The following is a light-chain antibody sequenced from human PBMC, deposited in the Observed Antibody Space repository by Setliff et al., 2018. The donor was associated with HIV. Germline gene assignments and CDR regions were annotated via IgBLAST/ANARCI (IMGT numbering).Light chain of an antibody. CDR2: DVT. V-gene: IGLV2-14*03. CDR1: SSDIGGYNY. J-gene: IGLJ3*02. Sequence: QSALTQPASVSGSPGQSITISCTGTSSDIGGYNYVSWYQQLLGNTPKLLIYDVTNRPSGVPDRFSGSKSANTASLTISGLQAEDEADYYCSSFTSSKALLFGGGTKATVL. CDR3: SSFTSSKALL.